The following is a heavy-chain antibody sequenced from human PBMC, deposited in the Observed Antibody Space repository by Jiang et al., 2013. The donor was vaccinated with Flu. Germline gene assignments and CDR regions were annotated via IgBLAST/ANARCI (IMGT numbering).Heavy chain of an antibody. V-gene: IGHV4-30-4*08. CDR1: GGSISSGDYY. CDR2: IYYSGIT. J-gene: IGHJ6*02. Sequence: SGSGLVKPSQTLSLTCTISGGSISSGDYYWSWIRQPPGKGLEWIGYIYYSGITYYNPSLKSRVTISVDTSKTQFSLKLSSVTAADTAVYYCARDARGGMDVWGQGTTVTVSS. D-gene: IGHD2-2*01. CDR3: ARDARGGMDV.